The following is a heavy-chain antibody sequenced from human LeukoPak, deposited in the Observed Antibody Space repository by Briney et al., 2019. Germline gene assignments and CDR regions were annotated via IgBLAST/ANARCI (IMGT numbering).Heavy chain of an antibody. D-gene: IGHD5-12*01. Sequence: ASVKASCKASGYTFTGYYMHWVRQAPGQGLEWMGWINPNSGGTNYAQKFQGRVTMTRDTSISTAYMELSRLRSDDTAVYYCATPERGYSGYDFGSWGQGTLVTVSS. CDR3: ATPERGYSGYDFGS. CDR1: GYTFTGYY. CDR2: INPNSGGT. J-gene: IGHJ4*02. V-gene: IGHV1-2*02.